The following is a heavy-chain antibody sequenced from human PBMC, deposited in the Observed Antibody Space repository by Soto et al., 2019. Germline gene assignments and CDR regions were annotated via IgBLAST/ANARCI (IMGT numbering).Heavy chain of an antibody. CDR1: GYTFSSIG. CDR2: ISPHKGDT. CDR3: ARDLDASGSYYTNY. V-gene: IGHV1-18*01. D-gene: IGHD3-10*01. J-gene: IGHJ4*02. Sequence: ASVKVSCKTSGYTFSSIGISWVRQAPGQGLEWMGWISPHKGDTYYAQRLQGRVTMTTDTSTSTAYMELRSLRSDDTAVYCCARDLDASGSYYTNYWGQGTLVTVSS.